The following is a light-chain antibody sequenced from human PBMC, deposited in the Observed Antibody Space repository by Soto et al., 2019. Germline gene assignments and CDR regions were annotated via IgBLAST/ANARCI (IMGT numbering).Light chain of an antibody. J-gene: IGKJ1*01. CDR3: QQSYSRPPT. Sequence: DIQMTQSPSSLSASVGDRVTITCWASQTISRYLNWYQQKPGKVPQLLIYAASSSQSGVPSRFSGSGSGTDDTLANSSLQPEDSANCYFQQSYSRPPTFGPGTTVQVK. V-gene: IGKV1-39*01. CDR1: QTISRY. CDR2: AAS.